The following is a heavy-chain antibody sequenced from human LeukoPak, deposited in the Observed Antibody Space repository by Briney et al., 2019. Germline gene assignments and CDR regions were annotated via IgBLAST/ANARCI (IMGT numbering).Heavy chain of an antibody. CDR3: ARGVYSGYGLVTMTTGRFDY. CDR2: IYYSGST. J-gene: IGHJ4*02. CDR1: GGSISSYY. Sequence: PSETLSLTCTVSGGSISSYYWSWVRQPPVKGLEWIGYIYYSGSTNYNPSLKSRVTISVDTSKNQFSLKLSSVTAADTAVYYCARGVYSGYGLVTMTTGRFDYWGQGTLVTVSS. V-gene: IGHV4-59*01. D-gene: IGHD5-12*01.